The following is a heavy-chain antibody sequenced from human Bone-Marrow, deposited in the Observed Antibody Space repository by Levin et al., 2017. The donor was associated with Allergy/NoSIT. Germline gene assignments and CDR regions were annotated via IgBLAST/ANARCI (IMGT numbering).Heavy chain of an antibody. D-gene: IGHD6-19*01. CDR1: GFTFNSYA. CDR3: AKGAGWVAGAVALM. CDR2: ISGSGSST. J-gene: IGHJ4*02. Sequence: GGSLRLSCAASGFTFNSYALSWVRQAPGKGLEWVSAISGSGSSTYYADSVKGRFTISRDNSKTTLYLQMNSLRAEDTAVYYCAKGAGWVAGAVALMWSQGTLVTVSS. V-gene: IGHV3-23*01.